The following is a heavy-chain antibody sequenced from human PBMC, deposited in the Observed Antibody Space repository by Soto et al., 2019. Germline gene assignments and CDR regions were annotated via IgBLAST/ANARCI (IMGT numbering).Heavy chain of an antibody. CDR3: ARDHESRLVP. J-gene: IGHJ4*02. D-gene: IGHD6-19*01. V-gene: IGHV1-8*01. CDR1: GYTFTSYD. CDR2: MNPNSGNT. Sequence: ASVKVSCKASGYTFTSYDINWVRQATGQGLEWMGWMNPNSGNTSYAQKFQGRVTMTTNTSISTAYMELSSLRSEDTAVYYCARDHESRLVPWGQGTLVTVSS.